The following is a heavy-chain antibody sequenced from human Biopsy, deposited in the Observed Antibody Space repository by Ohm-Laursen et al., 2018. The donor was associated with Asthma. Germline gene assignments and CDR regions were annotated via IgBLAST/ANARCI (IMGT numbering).Heavy chain of an antibody. CDR2: ISYTGST. J-gene: IGHJ4*02. CDR3: ARDFGGWYYFDN. Sequence: SETLSLTCPVSADSISSNNFYWGWIRQPPGKGLEWIATISYTGSTYYNPSLKSRVTISVDTSKNQFSLKLSSVTAADTAVYYCARDFGGWYYFDNWGQGSLVTVSS. CDR1: ADSISSNNFY. D-gene: IGHD3-3*01. V-gene: IGHV4-39*07.